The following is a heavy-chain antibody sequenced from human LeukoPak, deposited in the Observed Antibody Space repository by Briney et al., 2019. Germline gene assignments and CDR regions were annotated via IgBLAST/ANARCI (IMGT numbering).Heavy chain of an antibody. D-gene: IGHD3-9*01. Sequence: GGSLRLSCVASGFTFSSYNMIWVRRPPGKGLEWGSGFSGSGDSTYYADSVKGRFTISRDNSKNTVYLQMNSLRADDTAVYYCAKAANYDILTGYYLDYWGQGTLVTVSS. CDR1: GFTFSSYN. CDR2: FSGSGDST. V-gene: IGHV3-23*01. J-gene: IGHJ4*02. CDR3: AKAANYDILTGYYLDY.